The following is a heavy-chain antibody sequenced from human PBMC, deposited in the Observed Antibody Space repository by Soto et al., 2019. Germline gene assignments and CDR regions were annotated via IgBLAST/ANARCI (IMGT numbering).Heavy chain of an antibody. CDR1: GCTLSSYT. D-gene: IGHD2-15*01. Sequence: GASVKVSCKASGCTLSSYTFSWVRQAPGQGLEWMGWVSAYHGDTNYAQKLQGRVTMTTDTSTSTAYMELRSLRSDDTAVYYCARGDIVVVVAASKVDDAFDIWGQGTMVTVSS. CDR3: ARGDIVVVVAASKVDDAFDI. CDR2: VSAYHGDT. V-gene: IGHV1-18*01. J-gene: IGHJ3*02.